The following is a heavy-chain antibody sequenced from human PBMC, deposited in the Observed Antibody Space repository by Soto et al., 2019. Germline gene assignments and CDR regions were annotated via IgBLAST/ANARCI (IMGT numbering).Heavy chain of an antibody. CDR2: IYSSGSA. CDR1: GGSIIGYY. Sequence: PSETLSLTCTVSGGSIIGYYWSWIRQPPGKGLEWIGYIYSSGSASYDPSLESRVTILVDTSNNQFSLRLTSVTAADTAVYYCARRGRAAAVDPWGQGILVTVSS. J-gene: IGHJ5*02. D-gene: IGHD6-13*01. V-gene: IGHV4-59*08. CDR3: ARRGRAAAVDP.